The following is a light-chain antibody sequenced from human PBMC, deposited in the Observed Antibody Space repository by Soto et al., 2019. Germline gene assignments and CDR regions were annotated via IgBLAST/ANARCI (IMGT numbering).Light chain of an antibody. Sequence: PGESATLYCWASQSVSSSYLPWYQQKPGQAPRLLIYGASSRATGIPDRFSGSGSGTDFTLTISRLEPEDFAVYYCQQDGSSRVTFAGGSKVAIK. J-gene: IGKJ4*01. CDR2: GAS. CDR3: QQDGSSRVT. CDR1: QSVSSSY. V-gene: IGKV3-20*01.